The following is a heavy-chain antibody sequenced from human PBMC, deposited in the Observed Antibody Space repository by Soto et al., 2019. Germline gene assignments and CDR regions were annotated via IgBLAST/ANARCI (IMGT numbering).Heavy chain of an antibody. CDR1: GFTFSSYG. V-gene: IGHV3-30*18. CDR2: ISYDGSNK. CDR3: AKDQFPYCSSSCSGVSDY. D-gene: IGHD2-2*01. Sequence: PGGSLRLSCAASGFTFSSYGMHWVRLAPGKGLECVPLISYDGSNKYYADSVKGRFTISRDNSKNTLYLQMTGLRDEDTAVYYCAKDQFPYCSSSCSGVSDYWGQGTLVTVSS. J-gene: IGHJ4*02.